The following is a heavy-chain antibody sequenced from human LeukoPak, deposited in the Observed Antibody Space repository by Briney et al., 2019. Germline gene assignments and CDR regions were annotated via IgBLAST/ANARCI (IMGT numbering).Heavy chain of an antibody. CDR1: GFTFDDYT. V-gene: IGHV3-43*01. Sequence: GGSLRLSCAASGFTFDDYTIHWVRQAPGKGPEWVCLINWDGSRTEYADSVKGRFTISRNNSENSLYLQLNSLKTEDTALYYCAGEHISSYYFDTWGQGTLVTVSS. J-gene: IGHJ4*02. D-gene: IGHD2-21*01. CDR3: AGEHISSYYFDT. CDR2: INWDGSRT.